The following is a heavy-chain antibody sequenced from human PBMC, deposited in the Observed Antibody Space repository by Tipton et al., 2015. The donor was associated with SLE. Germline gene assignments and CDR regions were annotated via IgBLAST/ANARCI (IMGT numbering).Heavy chain of an antibody. CDR2: VYTNVNT. CDR1: GGSLSSHY. CDR3: VRDQRKQHPFLRYFDL. V-gene: IGHV4-4*08. J-gene: IGHJ2*01. Sequence: TLSLTCSVSGGSLSSHYWSWVRPPPGKGLEWLGFVYTNVNTNYNPSLSGRLTLSVDTSKNLVSLRLTSVTAADTAVYFCVRDQRKQHPFLRYFDLWGRGTLVTVSS. D-gene: IGHD3-3*01.